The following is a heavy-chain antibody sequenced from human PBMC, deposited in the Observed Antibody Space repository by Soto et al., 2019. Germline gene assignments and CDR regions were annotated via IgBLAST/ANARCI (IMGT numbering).Heavy chain of an antibody. V-gene: IGHV3-11*01. J-gene: IGHJ4*02. CDR2: ITKSGSTI. Sequence: QVQLVESGGGLVKPGGSLRLSCAASGFTFSDYYMSWISQAPGKGLEWISYITKSGSTIYYTDSVKGRFTISRDNAKNSLDLQMNSLRAEDTAVYYCARDRGIVGATQYYFDYWGQGTLVTVSS. D-gene: IGHD1-26*01. CDR3: ARDRGIVGATQYYFDY. CDR1: GFTFSDYY.